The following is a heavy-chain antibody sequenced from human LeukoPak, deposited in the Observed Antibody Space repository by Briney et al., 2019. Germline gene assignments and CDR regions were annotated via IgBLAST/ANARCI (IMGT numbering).Heavy chain of an antibody. Sequence: GGSLRLSCAASGFTFSSYSMNWVRQAPGKGLEWVSAISGSGGSTYYADSVKGRFTISRDNSKNTLYLQLNSLRAEDTALYYCARELKIASGTVGFDIWGQGTMVTVSS. J-gene: IGHJ3*02. CDR3: ARELKIASGTVGFDI. D-gene: IGHD6-13*01. V-gene: IGHV3-23*01. CDR2: ISGSGGST. CDR1: GFTFSSYS.